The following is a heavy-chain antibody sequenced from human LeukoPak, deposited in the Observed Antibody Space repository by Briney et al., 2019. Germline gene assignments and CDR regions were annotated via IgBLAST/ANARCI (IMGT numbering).Heavy chain of an antibody. CDR3: ARDNPTLGVYGVHFWDY. CDR2: ISSSGSTI. Sequence: GGSLRIYCAASGFTFSDYYMSWIRQAPGKGLEWVSYISSSGSTIYYADSVKGRFTISRDNTKNSLSLQMNSLRAEDTAVYYCARDNPTLGVYGVHFWDYWGQGTLVAVSS. CDR1: GFTFSDYY. J-gene: IGHJ4*02. D-gene: IGHD3-3*02. V-gene: IGHV3-11*04.